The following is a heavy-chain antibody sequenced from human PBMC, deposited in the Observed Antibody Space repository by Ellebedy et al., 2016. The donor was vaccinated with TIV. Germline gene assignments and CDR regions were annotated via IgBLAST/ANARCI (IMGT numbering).Heavy chain of an antibody. CDR3: ATDGSYGDYLSPTHAFVI. CDR2: IRQDGSEK. Sequence: GESLKISCGASGFSFSSYWMSWVRQAPGKGLEWVANIRQDGSEKYYVDSVKGRFTISRDKAKNSLYLHFNSLRAEDTAMYYCATDGSYGDYLSPTHAFVIWGQGTMVTVSS. CDR1: GFSFSSYW. V-gene: IGHV3-7*01. D-gene: IGHD4-17*01. J-gene: IGHJ3*02.